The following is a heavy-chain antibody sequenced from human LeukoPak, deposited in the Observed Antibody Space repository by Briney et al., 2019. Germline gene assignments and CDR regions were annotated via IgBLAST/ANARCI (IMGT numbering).Heavy chain of an antibody. V-gene: IGHV3-53*01. D-gene: IGHD3-22*01. CDR2: IYANEKT. CDR1: GFSVSSHY. Sequence: PGGSLRLSCAASGFSVSSHYMTWVRQPPGKGLDWDSIIYANEKTFYAESVKGRFIISRDGSKNTLYLQMNSLRTEDTAIYYCAGYDNSGQYYVGRAFDIWGQGTMVAVSS. CDR3: AGYDNSGQYYVGRAFDI. J-gene: IGHJ3*02.